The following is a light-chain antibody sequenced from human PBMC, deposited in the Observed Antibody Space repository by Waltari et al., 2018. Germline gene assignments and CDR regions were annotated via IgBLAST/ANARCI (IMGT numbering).Light chain of an antibody. CDR2: EGS. CDR1: YSDIGDNAY. Sequence: QSALTQPRSVSGSPGQSITISCTGTYSDIGDNAYVSWYQQPPDKFPKLIIFEGSNRPLEVFIRFTGCKSGNTASLTISGLKPEDEADYYCSSYTSSSAPFVFGSGTKVTVL. CDR3: SSYTSSSAPFV. J-gene: IGLJ1*01. V-gene: IGLV2-14*01.